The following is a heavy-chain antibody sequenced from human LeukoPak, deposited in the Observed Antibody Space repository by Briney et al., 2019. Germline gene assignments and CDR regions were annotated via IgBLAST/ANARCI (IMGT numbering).Heavy chain of an antibody. CDR1: GGSISSYY. V-gene: IGHV4-4*07. Sequence: SETLSLTCTVSGGSISSYYWSWIRQPAGKGLEWIGRIYTSGSTNYNPSLKSRVTMSVDTSKSQFSLKLSSVTAADTAVYYCARDYDSSGRTTYAFDIWGQGTMVTVSS. D-gene: IGHD3-22*01. J-gene: IGHJ3*02. CDR2: IYTSGST. CDR3: ARDYDSSGRTTYAFDI.